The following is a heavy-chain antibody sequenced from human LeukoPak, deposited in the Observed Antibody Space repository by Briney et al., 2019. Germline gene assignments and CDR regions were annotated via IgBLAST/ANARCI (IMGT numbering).Heavy chain of an antibody. J-gene: IGHJ4*02. D-gene: IGHD3-10*01. CDR2: MNPNSGNT. CDR1: GYTFTSYD. Sequence: GASVKVSCKASGYTFTSYDINWVRQATGQGLEWMGWMNPNSGNTGYAQKFQGSVTMTRNTSISTAYMELSSLRSEDTAVYYCARVTMVRGVHGYYFDYWGQGTLVTVSS. V-gene: IGHV1-8*01. CDR3: ARVTMVRGVHGYYFDY.